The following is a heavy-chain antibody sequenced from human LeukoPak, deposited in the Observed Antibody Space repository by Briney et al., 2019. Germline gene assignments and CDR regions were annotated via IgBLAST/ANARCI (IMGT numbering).Heavy chain of an antibody. Sequence: ASVKVSCKASGGSFRTYLISWVRQAPGQGLEWMGGLTQFFRRTNYTQKFQGRLTITTDESSSTAYMELSDLRSDDTAVYYCATSESGRSWDWFAPWGQGTLVTVSS. J-gene: IGHJ5*02. CDR1: GGSFRTYL. D-gene: IGHD3-10*01. V-gene: IGHV1-69*05. CDR3: ATSESGRSWDWFAP. CDR2: LTQFFRRT.